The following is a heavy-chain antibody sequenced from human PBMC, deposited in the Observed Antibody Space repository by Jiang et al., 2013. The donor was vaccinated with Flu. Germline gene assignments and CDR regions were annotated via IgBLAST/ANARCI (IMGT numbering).Heavy chain of an antibody. CDR2: ISGSGGST. CDR3: AKEASVDYGDYQTPYDAFDI. CDR1: GFTFSSYA. J-gene: IGHJ3*02. Sequence: VQLLESGGGLVQPGGSLRLSCAASGFTFSSYAMSWVRQAPGKGLEWVSAISGSGGSTYYADSVKGRFTISRDNSKNTLYLQMNSLRAEDTAVYYCAKEASVDYGDYQTPYDAFDIWGQGTMVTVSS. V-gene: IGHV3-23*01. D-gene: IGHD4-17*01.